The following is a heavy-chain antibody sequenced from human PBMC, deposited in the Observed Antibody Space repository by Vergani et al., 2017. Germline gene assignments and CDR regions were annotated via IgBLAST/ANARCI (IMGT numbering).Heavy chain of an antibody. CDR3: ARRDSSSPALDY. D-gene: IGHD6-6*01. J-gene: IGHJ4*02. CDR2: IGTAGDT. Sequence: VQLVESGGSVVQPGRSLRLSCAASGFTFSTYDMHWVRQATGKGLEWVSAIGTAGDTYYPGSVKGRFTISRENAKNSLYLQMNGLRAGDTAVYYCARRDSSSPALDYWGQGTLVTVSS. V-gene: IGHV3-13*01. CDR1: GFTFSTYD.